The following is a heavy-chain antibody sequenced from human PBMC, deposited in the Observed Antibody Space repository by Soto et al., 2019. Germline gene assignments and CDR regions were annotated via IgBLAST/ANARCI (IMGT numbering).Heavy chain of an antibody. V-gene: IGHV4-4*07. J-gene: IGHJ6*02. Sequence: SETLSLPCHVSGCSISSNYWSWIRQPAGKALEWIGRIYTSGTTNYNPSLKSRATMLIDTSKNQFSLILSSVTAADTGVYYCAREGASGFGMDVWGQGTTVTVSS. CDR3: AREGASGFGMDV. D-gene: IGHD1-26*01. CDR2: IYTSGTT. CDR1: GCSISSNY.